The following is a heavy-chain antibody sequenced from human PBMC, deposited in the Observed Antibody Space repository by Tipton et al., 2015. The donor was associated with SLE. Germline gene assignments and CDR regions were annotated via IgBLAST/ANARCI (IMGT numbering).Heavy chain of an antibody. CDR3: ARWVDSPEGV. V-gene: IGHV4-34*01. Sequence: TLSLTCAVYGGSFSSYYWSWIRQPPGKGLEWIGEINHSGNTNYNPSLKSRVTISVDTSKNQFSLKLSSVTAADTAVYYCARWVDSPEGVWGKGTTVTVSS. J-gene: IGHJ6*04. CDR1: GGSFSSYY. CDR2: INHSGNT. D-gene: IGHD3-9*01.